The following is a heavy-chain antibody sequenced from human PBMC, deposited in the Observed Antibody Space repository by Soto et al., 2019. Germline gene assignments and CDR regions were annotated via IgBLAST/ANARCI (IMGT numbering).Heavy chain of an antibody. J-gene: IGHJ4*02. CDR3: ARTKYSSGWYYG. Sequence: QVQLQESGPGLVKPSETLSLTCTVSGGSISSYYWSWIRQPPGKGLEWIGYIYYSGSTNYNPSPKSRVTISVDTSKNQFSLKLSSVTAADTAVYYCARTKYSSGWYYGWGQGTLVTVSS. CDR2: IYYSGST. V-gene: IGHV4-59*01. D-gene: IGHD6-19*01. CDR1: GGSISSYY.